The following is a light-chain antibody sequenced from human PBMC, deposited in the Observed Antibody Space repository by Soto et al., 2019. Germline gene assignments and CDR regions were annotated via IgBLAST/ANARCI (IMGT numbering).Light chain of an antibody. J-gene: IGKJ5*01. CDR1: QSVSSY. CDR3: QQRTNWRIT. V-gene: IGKV3-11*01. Sequence: EIVLTQSPATLSLSPGERATLSCRASQSVSSYLAWYQQKPGQAPRLLIYDASNRATGIPARFSGSGSGTDFTLTISSLEPEDFEVYYCQQRTNWRITFGQGTRLAIK. CDR2: DAS.